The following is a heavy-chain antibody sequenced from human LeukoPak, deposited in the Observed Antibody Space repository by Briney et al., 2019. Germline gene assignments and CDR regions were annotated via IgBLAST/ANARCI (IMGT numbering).Heavy chain of an antibody. V-gene: IGHV3-23*01. J-gene: IGHJ4*02. Sequence: GGSLSLSCAASGITFGIYTMSWVRQAPGKGLEWVSAIVGSGRNTYYADSVKGRFTISRDNSKNTLYLQMNSLRAEDTAVYHCAKEGGYDGVDWWGQGTLVTVSS. CDR1: GITFGIYT. CDR3: AKEGGYDGVDW. CDR2: IVGSGRNT. D-gene: IGHD5-12*01.